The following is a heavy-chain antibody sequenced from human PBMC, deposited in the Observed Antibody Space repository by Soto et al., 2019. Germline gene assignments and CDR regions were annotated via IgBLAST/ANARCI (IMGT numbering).Heavy chain of an antibody. V-gene: IGHV3-72*01. J-gene: IGHJ4*02. Sequence: EVQLVESGGNLVQPGGSLRLSCAASGFTFSDRYMDWVRQAPGKGLEWVGRVRPRSRGYTTEYAASVRGRFFVSRDDSKNSLYLQMNSLTTEDSAVYYCVRGFNYFDYWGQGTLVTVSS. CDR3: VRGFNYFDY. CDR2: VRPRSRGYTT. CDR1: GFTFSDRY.